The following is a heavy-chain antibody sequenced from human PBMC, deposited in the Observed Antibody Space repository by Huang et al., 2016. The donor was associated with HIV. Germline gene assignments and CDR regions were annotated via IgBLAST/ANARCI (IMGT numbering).Heavy chain of an antibody. J-gene: IGHJ4*02. CDR1: GYIFSNYD. D-gene: IGHD6-19*01. CDR3: ARLTSGWYQDY. V-gene: IGHV1-8*01. Sequence: QVQLVQSGPEVKKPGASVKGSCQTSGYIFSNYDINWVRQAPGQGLQWMGGLNPNSGKPAYGQNFQGRVTLTRSTSTGAAYMVLNSLTSQDTAVYYCARLTSGWYQDYWGQGTLVTVSS. CDR2: LNPNSGKP.